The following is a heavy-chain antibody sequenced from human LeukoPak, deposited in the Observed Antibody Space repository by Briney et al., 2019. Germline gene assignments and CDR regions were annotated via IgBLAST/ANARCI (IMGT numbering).Heavy chain of an antibody. CDR2: ITEDGSER. V-gene: IGHV3-7*01. J-gene: IGHJ4*02. CDR3: ARAAFTRGDY. D-gene: IGHD3-3*01. Sequence: GGSLRLSCAASGFTLSNSWMSWVRHARGEGRGWVANITEDGSERYYVDTVEGRFTISRDIAKISLYLQMSSLNDEETAVYYCARAAFTRGDYWGQGTLVTVSS. CDR1: GFTLSNSW.